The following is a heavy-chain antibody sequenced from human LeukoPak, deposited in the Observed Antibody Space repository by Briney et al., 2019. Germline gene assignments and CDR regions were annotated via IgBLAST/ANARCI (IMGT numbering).Heavy chain of an antibody. CDR2: ISAYNGNT. CDR1: GGTFSSYA. Sequence: ASVKVSCKASGGTFSSYAISWVRQAPGQGLEWMGWISAYNGNTNYAQKLQGRVTMTTDTSTSTAYMELRSLRSDDTAVYYCARDSVDQDTVTTDGFDYWGQGTLVTVSS. V-gene: IGHV1-18*01. J-gene: IGHJ4*02. CDR3: ARDSVDQDTVTTDGFDY. D-gene: IGHD4-17*01.